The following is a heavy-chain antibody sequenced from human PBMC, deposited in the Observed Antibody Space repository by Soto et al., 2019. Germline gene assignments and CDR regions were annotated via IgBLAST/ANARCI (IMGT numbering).Heavy chain of an antibody. V-gene: IGHV1-18*01. D-gene: IGHD3-10*01. Sequence: GASVKVSCKASGYTFTNYGISWVRQAPGQGLEWMGWISHWGKTSYAQKLQGRVTMTTDTSAGTAFMELRSLRSDDTAMYFCARDLDGSGSYYTDYWGQGTLVTVSS. CDR2: ISHWGKT. CDR3: ARDLDGSGSYYTDY. CDR1: GYTFTNYG. J-gene: IGHJ4*02.